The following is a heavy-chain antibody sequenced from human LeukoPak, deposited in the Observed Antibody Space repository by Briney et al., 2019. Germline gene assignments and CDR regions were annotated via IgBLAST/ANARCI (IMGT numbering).Heavy chain of an antibody. CDR2: ISGGGGAT. D-gene: IGHD1-26*01. J-gene: IGHJ5*02. CDR3: AREAHHGSYQPANWFDP. V-gene: IGHV3-23*01. Sequence: PGGSLRLSCAASGFTFSSYAMSWVRQAPGKGLEWVSAISGGGGATFYADSVKGRFTISRDNAKNSLYLQMNSLRAEDTAVYYCAREAHHGSYQPANWFDPWGQGTLVTVSS. CDR1: GFTFSSYA.